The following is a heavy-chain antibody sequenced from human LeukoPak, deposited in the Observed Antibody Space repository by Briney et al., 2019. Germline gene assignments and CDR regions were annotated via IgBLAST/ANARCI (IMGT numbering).Heavy chain of an antibody. V-gene: IGHV4-34*01. CDR3: ARGGTYLWFRELSALRMTNWFDP. CDR1: VRSFSGFN. Sequence: AETLSLTRAVYVRSFSGFNWSWIRPPPGEGLEWIGDISHSGSTNYNPSLKSRVTISVDPSKNQFSLKLSSVTAADTAVYYCARGGTYLWFRELSALRMTNWFDPWGQGTRVTVSS. J-gene: IGHJ5*02. D-gene: IGHD3-10*01. CDR2: ISHSGST.